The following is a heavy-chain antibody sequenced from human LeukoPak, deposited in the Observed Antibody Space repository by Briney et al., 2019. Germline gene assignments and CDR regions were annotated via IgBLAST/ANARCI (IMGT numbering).Heavy chain of an antibody. CDR3: ARDHPPGFDYYDSSGPADPEGHDAFDI. J-gene: IGHJ3*02. V-gene: IGHV3-30*02. CDR1: GFTFSSYG. D-gene: IGHD3-22*01. CDR2: IRYDGSNK. Sequence: GGSLRLSCAASGFTFSSYGMHWVRQAPGKGLEWVAFIRYDGSNKYYAGSVKGRFTISRDNSKNTLYLQMNSLRAEDTAVYYCARDHPPGFDYYDSSGPADPEGHDAFDIWGQGTMVTVSS.